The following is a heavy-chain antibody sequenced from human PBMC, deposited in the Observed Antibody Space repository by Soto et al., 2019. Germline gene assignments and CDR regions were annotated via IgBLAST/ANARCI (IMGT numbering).Heavy chain of an antibody. J-gene: IGHJ6*02. Sequence: SGESLKISCKASGDRFTNYWIGWVRQMPGKGLEWMGRIDPSDSYTNYSPSFQGHVTISADKSISTAYLQWSSLKASDTAMYYCARRDSSSDSFYRTLSDYYYYGMDVWGQGTTVTVSS. V-gene: IGHV5-10-1*01. CDR1: GDRFTNYW. CDR2: IDPSDSYT. D-gene: IGHD6-13*01. CDR3: ARRDSSSDSFYRTLSDYYYYGMDV.